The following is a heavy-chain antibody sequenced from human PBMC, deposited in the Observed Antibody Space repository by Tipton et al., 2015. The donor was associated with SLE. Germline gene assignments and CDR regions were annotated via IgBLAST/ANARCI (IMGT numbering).Heavy chain of an antibody. CDR1: RFNFNGYS. J-gene: IGHJ4*02. CDR3: ARAPHTSSGLDY. Sequence: SLRLSCAASRFNFNGYSMSWVRQTPGKGLEWVATIYADGSVTHYADSVRGRFTISRDNAKNTLSLQIDTLRAEDTAVYFCARAPHTSSGLDYWGQGTLVTVSS. D-gene: IGHD2-2*01. V-gene: IGHV3-74*01. CDR2: IYADGSVT.